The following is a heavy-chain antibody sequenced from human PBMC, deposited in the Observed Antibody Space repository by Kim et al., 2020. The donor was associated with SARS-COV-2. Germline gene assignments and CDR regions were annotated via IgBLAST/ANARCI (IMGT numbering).Heavy chain of an antibody. J-gene: IGHJ3*02. V-gene: IGHV3-53*01. CDR3: ASTYGSGVAFDI. Sequence: YYADAVKGRFTISRDNSKNTLYRQMNSLRAEDTAVYYCASTYGSGVAFDIWGQGTMVTVSS. D-gene: IGHD3-10*01.